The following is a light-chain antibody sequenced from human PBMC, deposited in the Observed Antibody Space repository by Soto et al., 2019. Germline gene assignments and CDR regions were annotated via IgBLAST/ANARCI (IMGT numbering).Light chain of an antibody. CDR3: QSYDNNIVV. CDR1: SGNIASYY. V-gene: IGLV6-57*04. Sequence: FMLTQPHSVSASPGKTLSISCTRSSGNIASYYVQWYRQRPGSAPTSVIYEDSQRPSGVPDRFSASIDSSSNSATLSISGLKTEDEADYYCQSYDNNIVVFGGGTKLTVL. CDR2: EDS. J-gene: IGLJ2*01.